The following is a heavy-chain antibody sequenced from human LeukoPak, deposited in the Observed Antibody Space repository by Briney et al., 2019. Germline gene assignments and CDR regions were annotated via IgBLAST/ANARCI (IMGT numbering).Heavy chain of an antibody. V-gene: IGHV3-23*01. CDR1: GFTFSRCA. D-gene: IGHD3-22*01. J-gene: IGHJ4*02. CDR3: VKDANYFDSGSYMVPFDS. CDR2: IGGSDCKT. Sequence: PGGSLRLTCAASGFTFSRCAMGWVRQIPGKGLEWVAGIGGSDCKTYYADPVKGRFNISRDNSKNSLYLQLNSLRSDDTAIYYCVKDANYFDSGSYMVPFDSWGQGTLVT.